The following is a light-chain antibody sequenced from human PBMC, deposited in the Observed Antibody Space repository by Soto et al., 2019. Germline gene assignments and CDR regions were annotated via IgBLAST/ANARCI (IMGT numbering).Light chain of an antibody. V-gene: IGLV2-14*01. CDR3: TSYTSSGTYV. J-gene: IGLJ1*01. CDR1: SSDVGGYNY. Sequence: QSALTQPASVSGSPGQSITISCTGTSSDVGGYNYVSWYQQHPGKAPKVLIYDVSKRPSGVSNRFSGSKSGNTASLTISGLHAEDEADYYCTSYTSSGTYVFGIGTKVTVL. CDR2: DVS.